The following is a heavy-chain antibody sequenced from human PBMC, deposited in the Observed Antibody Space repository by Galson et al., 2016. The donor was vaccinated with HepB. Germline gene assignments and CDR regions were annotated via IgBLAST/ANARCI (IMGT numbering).Heavy chain of an antibody. CDR1: GDAFTSYG. V-gene: IGHV1-18*01. D-gene: IGHD6-13*01. J-gene: IGHJ4*02. CDR3: ARARGRQLFDD. CDR2: ISNYKGDT. Sequence: SVKVSCKASGDAFTSYGVSWVRQAPGQGLEWMGWISNYKGDTDYAQNFQGRVTMTRDTSTSTAYMELRSLRSDDTAVYYCARARGRQLFDDRGQGPRVSVAS.